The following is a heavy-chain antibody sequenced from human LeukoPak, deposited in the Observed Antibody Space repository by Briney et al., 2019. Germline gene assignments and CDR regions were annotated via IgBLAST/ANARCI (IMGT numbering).Heavy chain of an antibody. D-gene: IGHD1-7*01. CDR1: GYSFTSYW. J-gene: IGHJ6*03. V-gene: IGHV5-51*01. CDR2: IYPGGSDT. CDR3: ARHTENNWNSYYYYYMDV. Sequence: GESLKISCKGSGYSFTSYWIGWVRQMPGKGLEWMGIIYPGGSDTRYSPSFQGQVTISADKSISTAYLQWSSLKASDTAMYYCARHTENNWNSYYYYYMDVWGKGTTVTVSS.